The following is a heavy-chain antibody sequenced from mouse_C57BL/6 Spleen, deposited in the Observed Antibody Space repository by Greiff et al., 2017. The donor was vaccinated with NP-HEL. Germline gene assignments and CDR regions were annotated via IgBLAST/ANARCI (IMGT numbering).Heavy chain of an antibody. V-gene: IGHV7-3*01. CDR1: GFTFTDYY. D-gene: IGHD1-1*01. Sequence: EVNVVESGGGLVQPGGSLSLSCAASGFTFTDYYMSWVRQPPGKALEWLGFIRNKANGYTTEYSASVKGRFTISRDNSQSILYLQMNALRAEDSATYYCARLGYGSRAMDYWGQGTSVTVSS. CDR2: IRNKANGYTT. J-gene: IGHJ4*01. CDR3: ARLGYGSRAMDY.